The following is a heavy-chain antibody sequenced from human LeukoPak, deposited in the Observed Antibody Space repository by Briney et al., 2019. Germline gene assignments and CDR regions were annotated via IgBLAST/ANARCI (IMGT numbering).Heavy chain of an antibody. CDR3: AKGHTYGTI. CDR2: ISSSGTTM. Sequence: PGGSLRLSCAASGFTFSDYYMSWIRQTPGKGLEWVSYISSSGTTMEYADSVKGRFTISRDNAKDSLYLQMNSLGAEDTAVYYCAKGHTYGTIWGQGTLVTVSS. V-gene: IGHV3-11*01. D-gene: IGHD5-18*01. J-gene: IGHJ4*02. CDR1: GFTFSDYY.